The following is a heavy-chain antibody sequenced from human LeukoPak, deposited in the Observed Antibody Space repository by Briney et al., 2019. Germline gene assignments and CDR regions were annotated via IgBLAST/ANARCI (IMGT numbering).Heavy chain of an antibody. J-gene: IGHJ4*02. V-gene: IGHV3-23*01. CDR2: ISGSDGST. CDR3: AKGESHPKYYFDY. D-gene: IGHD3-10*01. CDR1: GFTFSTYA. Sequence: GGSLRLSCAASGFTFSTYAMRWVRQAPGKGMEWVSSISGSDGSTYYADSVRGRFTISRDNSKNTLYLQMNSLRAEDTAVYYCAKGESHPKYYFDYWGQGTLVTVSS.